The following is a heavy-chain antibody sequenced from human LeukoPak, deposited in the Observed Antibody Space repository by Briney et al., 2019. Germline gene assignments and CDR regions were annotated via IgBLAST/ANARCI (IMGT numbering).Heavy chain of an antibody. CDR3: ARGSCSNIRCHDAFDI. J-gene: IGHJ3*02. CDR2: IYSGGDT. D-gene: IGHD2-2*01. Sequence: GGSLRLSCAASGFIVSGTYMTWVRQAPGKGLECVSVIYSGGDTYYTDSVKGRFSVSRDDSKNTLYLQMNSLRADDTAVYYCARGSCSNIRCHDAFDIWGKGTPVTVSS. CDR1: GFIVSGTY. V-gene: IGHV3-53*01.